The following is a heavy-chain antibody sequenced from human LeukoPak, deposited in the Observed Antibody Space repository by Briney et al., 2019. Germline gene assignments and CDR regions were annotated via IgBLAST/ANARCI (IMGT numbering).Heavy chain of an antibody. J-gene: IGHJ4*02. CDR2: ISRSGTSV. CDR1: GFTFSNYN. D-gene: IGHD3-9*01. V-gene: IGHV3-48*01. Sequence: GGSLRLSCAASGFTFSNYNMNWVRQAPGKGLEWVSYISRSGTSVYYADSVKGRFTISRDNSKNTLYLQMNSLRAEDTAVYYCAREDILTGFDYWGQGTLVTVSS. CDR3: AREDILTGFDY.